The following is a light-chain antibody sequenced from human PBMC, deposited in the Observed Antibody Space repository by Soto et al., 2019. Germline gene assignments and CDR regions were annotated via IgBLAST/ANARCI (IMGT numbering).Light chain of an antibody. CDR3: QQLCYYVYL. J-gene: IGKJ2*01. Sequence: DIQLTQSPSFLSASVEDRVTISCRASYDISSSVAWYQQEPGKPPKLLIYDSSTLQTGVSSRFTGSGSGRNFPLTTSVLRCAYGANDFFQQLCYYVYLFGPRTML. V-gene: IGKV1-9*01. CDR1: YDISSS. CDR2: DSS.